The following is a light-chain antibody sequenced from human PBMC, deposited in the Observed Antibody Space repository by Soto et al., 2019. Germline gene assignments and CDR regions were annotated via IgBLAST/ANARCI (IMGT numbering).Light chain of an antibody. CDR2: DAS. J-gene: IGKJ1*01. Sequence: EIVLTQSPATLSLSPGERATLSCRASQSVSNYVAWYQQKPGQAPRLLIYDASNRATGIPARFSGSGSGTDFTLTIISIEPEDFAVYYCQQRSNWPLTFGQGTKVEVK. V-gene: IGKV3-11*01. CDR3: QQRSNWPLT. CDR1: QSVSNY.